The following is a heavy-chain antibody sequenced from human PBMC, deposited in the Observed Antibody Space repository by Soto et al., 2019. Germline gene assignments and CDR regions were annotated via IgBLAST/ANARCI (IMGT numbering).Heavy chain of an antibody. CDR3: AREAPMDV. Sequence: QPGGSLRLSCAASGFTVSSKYMSWVRQAPGKGLEWVSIIWSAGLIYYADSVRGRLTISRDISKNILYLEMTSLRADDTAVYYCAREAPMDVWGQGTTVTVSS. J-gene: IGHJ6*02. CDR1: GFTVSSKY. CDR2: IWSAGLI. V-gene: IGHV3-53*01.